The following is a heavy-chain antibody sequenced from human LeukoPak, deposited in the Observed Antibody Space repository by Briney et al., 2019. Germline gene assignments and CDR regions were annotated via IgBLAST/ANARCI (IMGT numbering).Heavy chain of an antibody. D-gene: IGHD3-10*01. J-gene: IGHJ4*02. V-gene: IGHV4-4*07. CDR1: GGSISSYY. CDR2: IYTSGST. CDR3: ARAVYYGSGSYSGYFDY. Sequence: SETLSLTCTVSGGSISSYYWSWTRQPAGKGLEWIGRIYTSGSTNYNPSLKSRVTMSVDTSKNQFSLKLSSVTAADTAVYYCARAVYYGSGSYSGYFDYWGQGTLVTVSS.